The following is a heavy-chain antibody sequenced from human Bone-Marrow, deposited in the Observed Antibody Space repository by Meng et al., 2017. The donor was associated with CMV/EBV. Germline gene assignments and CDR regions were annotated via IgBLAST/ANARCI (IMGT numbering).Heavy chain of an antibody. CDR3: AREPAVAGTRYFQH. J-gene: IGHJ1*01. D-gene: IGHD6-19*01. V-gene: IGHV3-21*01. CDR2: ISSSSSYI. CDR1: GFTLSSYP. Sequence: GGSLRLSCAASGFTLSSYPMHWVRQAPGKGLEWVSSISSSSSYIYYADSVKGRFTISRDNAKNSLYLQMNSLRAEDTAVYYCAREPAVAGTRYFQHWGQGTRVTGSS.